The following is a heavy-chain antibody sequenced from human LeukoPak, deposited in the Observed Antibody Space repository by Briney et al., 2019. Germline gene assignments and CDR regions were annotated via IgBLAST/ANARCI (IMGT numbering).Heavy chain of an antibody. CDR1: GFTFDDYA. Sequence: GRSLRLSCAASGFTFDDYAMHWVRQAPGKGLEWVSAISGSGGSTYYADSVKGRFTISRDNSKNTLYLQMNSLRAEDTAVYYCAKDRDGSYPPGPWDYWGQGTLVTVSS. CDR2: ISGSGGST. D-gene: IGHD1-26*01. CDR3: AKDRDGSYPPGPWDY. V-gene: IGHV3-23*01. J-gene: IGHJ4*02.